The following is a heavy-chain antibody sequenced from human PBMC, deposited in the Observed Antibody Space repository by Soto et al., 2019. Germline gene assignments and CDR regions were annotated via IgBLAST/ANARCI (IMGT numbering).Heavy chain of an antibody. CDR1: GYSFTSYW. V-gene: IGHV5-51*01. CDR2: IYPGDSDT. Sequence: ESLKISCKGSGYSFTSYWIGWVRQMPGKGLEWMGIIYPGDSDTRYSPSFQGQVTISADKSISTAYLQWSSLKASDTAMYYCARTYGDYDYYYGMDVWGQGTTVTVSS. D-gene: IGHD4-17*01. J-gene: IGHJ6*02. CDR3: ARTYGDYDYYYGMDV.